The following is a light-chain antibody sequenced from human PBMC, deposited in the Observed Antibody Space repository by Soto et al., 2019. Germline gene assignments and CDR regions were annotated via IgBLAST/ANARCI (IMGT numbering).Light chain of an antibody. CDR3: QQGYSNPWT. CDR1: QSVNTY. J-gene: IGKJ1*01. V-gene: IGKV1-39*01. CDR2: AAS. Sequence: DIQMTQSPSSLSAPVGDRVTITCRASQSVNTYLHWYQQKPGKAPTLLIFAASNLQSGVPSRFSGSGSGTNCTLSLKSLQPEDFATYYCQQGYSNPWTFGQGTKV.